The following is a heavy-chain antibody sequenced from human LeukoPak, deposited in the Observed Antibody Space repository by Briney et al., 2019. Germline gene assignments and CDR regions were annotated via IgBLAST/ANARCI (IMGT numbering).Heavy chain of an antibody. CDR1: GGSISSSSYY. V-gene: IGHV4-39*01. J-gene: IGHJ6*02. Sequence: SETLSLTCTVSGGSISSSSYYWGWIRQPPGKGLEWIGSIYYSGSTYYNPSLKSRVTISVDTSKNQFSLKLSSVTAADTAVYYCARQDYGSGKYYYYYGMDVWGQGNTVTVSS. D-gene: IGHD3-10*01. CDR3: ARQDYGSGKYYYYYGMDV. CDR2: IYYSGST.